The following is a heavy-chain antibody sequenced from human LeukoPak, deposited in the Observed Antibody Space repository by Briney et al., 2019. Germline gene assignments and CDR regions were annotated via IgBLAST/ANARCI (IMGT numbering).Heavy chain of an antibody. J-gene: IGHJ4*02. Sequence: AGGSLRLSCAASGFTFSSYGMHWVRQAPGKGLEWVAVISYDGSNKYYAGSVKGRFTISRDNSKNTLYLQMNSLRAEETAVYYCAKAPIAAAGIYYFDYWGQGTLVTVSS. D-gene: IGHD6-13*01. CDR2: ISYDGSNK. CDR3: AKAPIAAAGIYYFDY. CDR1: GFTFSSYG. V-gene: IGHV3-30*18.